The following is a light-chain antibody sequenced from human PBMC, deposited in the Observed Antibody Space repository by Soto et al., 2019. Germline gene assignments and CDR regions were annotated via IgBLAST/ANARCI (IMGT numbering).Light chain of an antibody. Sequence: QSVLTQPASVSGSPGQSITISCTGTSSDVGSYNLVSWYQQHPGKAPKLMIYDVSKRPSGVSNRFSGSKSGNTASLTISGLQAEDEAAYYCCSYAGSSSLVVFGGGTQLTVL. CDR1: SSDVGSYNL. CDR3: CSYAGSSSLVV. V-gene: IGLV2-23*02. CDR2: DVS. J-gene: IGLJ2*01.